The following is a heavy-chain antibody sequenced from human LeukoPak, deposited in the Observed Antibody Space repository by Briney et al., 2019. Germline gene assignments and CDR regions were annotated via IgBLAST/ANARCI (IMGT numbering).Heavy chain of an antibody. Sequence: PSETLSLTCTVSGGSISSGGYYWSWIRQHPGKGLEWIGYIYYSGSTYYNPSLKSRDTISVDTSKNQFSLKLSSVTAADTAVYYCARDTPIGNSGGWYFDLWGRGTLVTVSS. CDR3: ARDTPIGNSGGWYFDL. V-gene: IGHV4-31*03. D-gene: IGHD4-23*01. CDR2: IYYSGST. J-gene: IGHJ2*01. CDR1: GGSISSGGYY.